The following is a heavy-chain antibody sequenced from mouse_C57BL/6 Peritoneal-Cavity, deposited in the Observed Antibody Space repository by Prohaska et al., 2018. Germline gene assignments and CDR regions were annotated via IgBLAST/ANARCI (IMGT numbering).Heavy chain of an antibody. J-gene: IGHJ4*01. Sequence: EVQLVESGGGLLRPKGSFKLSFAASGFGFNTYAMNWFRQDPGKGLEWVDRIRSKSNNYATYYADSVKDRFTISRDDSESMLYLQMNNLKTEDTAMYYCVSYSSMDYWGQGTSVTVSS. CDR2: IRSKSNNYAT. V-gene: IGHV10-1*01. CDR1: GFGFNTYA. D-gene: IGHD2-1*01. CDR3: VSYSSMDY.